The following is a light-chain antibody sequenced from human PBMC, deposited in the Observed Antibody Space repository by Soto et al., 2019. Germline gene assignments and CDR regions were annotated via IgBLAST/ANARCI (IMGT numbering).Light chain of an antibody. J-gene: IGLJ1*01. CDR1: SSDVGAYDF. V-gene: IGLV2-14*01. CDR2: EVT. Sequence: QSALTQPPSASGSPGQSVTISCTGTSSDVGAYDFVSWFQQHPGKAPKLIIYEVTNRPSGVSNRFSGSKSGNTASLTISGLQAEDEADYYCSSYTTSSTRVFGPGTKVTVL. CDR3: SSYTTSSTRV.